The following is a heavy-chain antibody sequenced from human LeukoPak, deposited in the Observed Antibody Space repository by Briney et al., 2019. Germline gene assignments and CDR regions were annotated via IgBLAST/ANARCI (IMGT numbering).Heavy chain of an antibody. Sequence: GGSLRLSCAASGFTFSSYEMNWVRQAPGKGLAWVSYISSSGSTIYYADSVRGRFTISSDNAKNSLYLQMNSLRAEDTAVYYCAELGITLIGGVWGKGTTVTISS. D-gene: IGHD3-10*02. J-gene: IGHJ6*04. CDR2: ISSSGSTI. V-gene: IGHV3-48*03. CDR1: GFTFSSYE. CDR3: AELGITLIGGV.